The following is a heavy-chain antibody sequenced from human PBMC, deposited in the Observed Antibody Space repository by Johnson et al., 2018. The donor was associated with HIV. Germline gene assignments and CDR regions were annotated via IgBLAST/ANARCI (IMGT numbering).Heavy chain of an antibody. J-gene: IGHJ3*01. D-gene: IGHD1-26*01. Sequence: VQLVESGGGLVQPGGSLTLSCAASGITISRNWMHWVRQAPGKGLEWVSVLYADGRTYYADSVKGRFTVSSDYSENTLYLQMNSLTAEDTAVYYCATKGSKWELIVEGFAVWGQGTMVTVSS. CDR3: ATKGSKWELIVEGFAV. CDR1: GITISRNW. V-gene: IGHV3-66*02. CDR2: LYADGRT.